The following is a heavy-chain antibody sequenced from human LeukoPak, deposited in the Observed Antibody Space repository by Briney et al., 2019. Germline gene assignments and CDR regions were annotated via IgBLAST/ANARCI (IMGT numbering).Heavy chain of an antibody. J-gene: IGHJ5*02. CDR2: ISGSGGST. CDR3: ARASSALIDAALPNWFDP. CDR1: GFTFSRYG. D-gene: IGHD3-3*01. Sequence: GGSLRLSCAASGFTFSRYGMSWVRQAPGKGLEWVSAISGSGGSTYYADSVKGRFTISRDNSKNTLYLQMNSLRAEDTALYYCARASSALIDAALPNWFDPWGQGTLVTVSS. V-gene: IGHV3-23*01.